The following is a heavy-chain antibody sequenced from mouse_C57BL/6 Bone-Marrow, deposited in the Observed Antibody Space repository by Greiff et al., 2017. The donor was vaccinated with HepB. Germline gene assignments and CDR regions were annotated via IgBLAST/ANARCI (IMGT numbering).Heavy chain of an antibody. CDR3: ARYSTTGDYFDY. CDR1: GFTFTDYY. J-gene: IGHJ2*01. CDR2: IRNKANGNTT. Sequence: EVKLMESGGGLVQPGGSLSLSCAASGFTFTDYYMSWVRQPPGKALEWLGFIRNKANGNTTEYSVSVKGRFTISRDTSQSILYLHMNALRAEDIASYYCARYSTTGDYFDYWGQGTTLTVSS. V-gene: IGHV7-3*01. D-gene: IGHD1-1*01.